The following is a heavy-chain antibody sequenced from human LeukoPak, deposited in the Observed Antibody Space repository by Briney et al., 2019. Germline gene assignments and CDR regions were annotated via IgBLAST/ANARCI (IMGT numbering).Heavy chain of an antibody. D-gene: IGHD4-17*01. V-gene: IGHV3-23*01. CDR1: GFTFSSYA. CDR3: AKGTTVTTFYYYGMDV. CDR2: ISGSGGST. J-gene: IGHJ6*02. Sequence: PGGSLRLSCAASGFTFSSYAMSWVRQPPGKGLEWVSAISGSGGSTYYADSVKGRFTISRDNSKNTLYLQMNSLRAEDTAVYYCAKGTTVTTFYYYGMDVWGQGTTVTVSS.